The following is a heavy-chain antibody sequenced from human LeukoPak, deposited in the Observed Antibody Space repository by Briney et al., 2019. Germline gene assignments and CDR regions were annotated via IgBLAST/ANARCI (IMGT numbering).Heavy chain of an antibody. Sequence: KPSGTLSLTCAVSGRSISSDNWRSWVRQPPGKGLEWIGEIYHGGTTNSNPSLRSRLTISVDKSKNQFSLKLESVTAADTAVYYCARSAYSASRYDYWGRGILVTVSS. D-gene: IGHD3-22*01. CDR2: IYHGGTT. CDR3: ARSAYSASRYDY. CDR1: GRSISSDNW. J-gene: IGHJ4*02. V-gene: IGHV4-4*02.